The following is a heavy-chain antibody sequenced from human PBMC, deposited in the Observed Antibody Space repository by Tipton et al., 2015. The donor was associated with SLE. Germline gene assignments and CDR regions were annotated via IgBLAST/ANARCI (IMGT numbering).Heavy chain of an antibody. CDR2: IYYSGST. CDR3: AREVGVQLWLRRAVDI. CDR1: GGSISSYY. J-gene: IGHJ3*02. D-gene: IGHD5-18*01. V-gene: IGHV4-59*12. Sequence: TLSLTCTVSGGSISSYYWSWIRQPPGKGLEWIGYIYYSGSTNYNPSLKSRVTISVDTSKNQCSLKLSSVTAADTAVYYCAREVGVQLWLRRAVDIWGQGTMVTVSS.